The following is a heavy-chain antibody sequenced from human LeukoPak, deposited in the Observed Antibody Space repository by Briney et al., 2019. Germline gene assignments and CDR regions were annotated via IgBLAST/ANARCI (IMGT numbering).Heavy chain of an antibody. CDR2: INDSGGST. CDR1: GFTFSSYA. CDR3: AKREYNFWSGYFF. J-gene: IGHJ4*02. Sequence: GGSLRLSCAASGFTFSSYAMTWVRQAPGKGLEWVSSINDSGGSTYYADSVKGRFTIPRDNSKTTLYLQMNSLRAEDTAVYYCAKREYNFWSGYFFWGQGTLVTVSS. D-gene: IGHD3-3*01. V-gene: IGHV3-23*01.